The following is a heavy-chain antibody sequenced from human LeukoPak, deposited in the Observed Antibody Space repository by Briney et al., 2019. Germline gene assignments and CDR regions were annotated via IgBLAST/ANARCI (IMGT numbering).Heavy chain of an antibody. V-gene: IGHV3-7*01. Sequence: PGGSLRLSCAASGFTFEDYGLSWVRQAPGKGLEWVANINQDGSEKYYVDSVTGRFIISRDNAENSVYLHMNSLRADDTAVYYCARDVRNRVGLNYYHQYMDVWGKGTTVTVSS. CDR1: GFTFEDYG. D-gene: IGHD1-26*01. J-gene: IGHJ6*03. CDR3: ARDVRNRVGLNYYHQYMDV. CDR2: INQDGSEK.